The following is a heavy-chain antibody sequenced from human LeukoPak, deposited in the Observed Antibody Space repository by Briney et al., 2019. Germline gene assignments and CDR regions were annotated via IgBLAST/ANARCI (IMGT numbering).Heavy chain of an antibody. J-gene: IGHJ4*02. D-gene: IGHD2-2*01. Sequence: ASVKVSCKASGYTFTGYSMHWVRQAPGQGPEWMGWINPNSGVTNYAQKFQGRVTMTRDTSISTAYMELSSLRSGDTAVYYCARVGVEGASCYDYWGQGTLVTVSS. V-gene: IGHV1-2*02. CDR1: GYTFTGYS. CDR3: ARVGVEGASCYDY. CDR2: INPNSGVT.